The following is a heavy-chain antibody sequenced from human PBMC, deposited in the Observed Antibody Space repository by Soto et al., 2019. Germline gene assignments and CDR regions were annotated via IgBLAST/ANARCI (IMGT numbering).Heavy chain of an antibody. CDR1: CGNISSFG. V-gene: IGHV4-59*01. CDR3: ARGEGRVAMLSGF. J-gene: IGHJ4*02. D-gene: IGHD3-16*01. CDR2: IYYSGST. Sequence: SVTMSLTCTVACGNISSFGCRRIRQTPGKGLEWIGYIYYSGSTNYHPSLKSRVTISVDTSKNQFSLKLSSVTAADTAVYYCARGEGRVAMLSGFWGQGTLVTVS.